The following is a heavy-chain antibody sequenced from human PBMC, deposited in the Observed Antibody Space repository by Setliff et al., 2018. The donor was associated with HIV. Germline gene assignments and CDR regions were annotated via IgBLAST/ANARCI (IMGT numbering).Heavy chain of an antibody. J-gene: IGHJ6*03. V-gene: IGHV3-21*01. CDR2: ISYGSTYI. CDR3: ARARYMDV. D-gene: IGHD6-6*01. CDR1: GFTFSSYC. Sequence: GGSLRLSCVASGFTFSSYCMDWFRQAPGKGLEWVSSISYGSTYIYQSDSVRGRFTISRDNAKNTLYLQMNSLRAEDTAVYYCARARYMDVWGKGTTVT.